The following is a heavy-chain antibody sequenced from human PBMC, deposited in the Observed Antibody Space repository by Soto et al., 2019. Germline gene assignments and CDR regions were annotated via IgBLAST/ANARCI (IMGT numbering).Heavy chain of an antibody. Sequence: QVELVESGGGVVQPGASLRLSCVASGFTFSDFPLHWVRRAPGKGLEWVAVISYDGNDESYSDSVKGRFTISRDNSKTTVYLQMNSLRADDMAVYHCARDMRHDYASGRLDYLDQGTLVTVSS. CDR3: ARDMRHDYASGRLDY. V-gene: IGHV3-30-3*01. CDR1: GFTFSDFP. J-gene: IGHJ4*02. CDR2: ISYDGNDE. D-gene: IGHD3-10*01.